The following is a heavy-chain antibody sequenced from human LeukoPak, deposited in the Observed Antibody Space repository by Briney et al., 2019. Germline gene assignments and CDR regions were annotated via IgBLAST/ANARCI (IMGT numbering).Heavy chain of an antibody. CDR1: GYTFTSYD. Sequence: ASVKVSCKASGYTFTSYDINWVRQATGQGLEWMGWMNPNSGNTGYAQKFQGRVTMTRNTSISTAYMELSSLRSEDTAVYDCATPSRYSSSWYTYYYYGMDVWGQGTTVTVSS. CDR2: MNPNSGNT. V-gene: IGHV1-8*01. D-gene: IGHD6-13*01. J-gene: IGHJ6*02. CDR3: ATPSRYSSSWYTYYYYGMDV.